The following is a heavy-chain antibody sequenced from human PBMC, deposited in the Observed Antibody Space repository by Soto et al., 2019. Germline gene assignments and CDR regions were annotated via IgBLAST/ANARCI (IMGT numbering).Heavy chain of an antibody. D-gene: IGHD3-10*01. Sequence: SETLSLTCTVSGGSISSSSYYWGWIRQPPGKGLEWIGSIYYSGSTYYNPSLKSRVTISVDMSKNQFSLKLSSVTAADTAVYYCARGQVWFGELFSYYYYMDVWGKGTTVTVSS. CDR3: ARGQVWFGELFSYYYYMDV. V-gene: IGHV4-39*01. CDR1: GGSISSSSYY. CDR2: IYYSGST. J-gene: IGHJ6*03.